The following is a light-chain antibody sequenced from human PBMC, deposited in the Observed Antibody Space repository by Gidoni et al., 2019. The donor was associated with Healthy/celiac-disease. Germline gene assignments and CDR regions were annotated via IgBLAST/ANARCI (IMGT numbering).Light chain of an antibody. CDR2: AAS. Sequence: DIQMTQSPSSLSASVGDRVTITCRASHSISSYLNWYQQKPGKAPNLMIYAASSLKSGVTSRFSGSGSGTDFTLTISSLPHEDFATYYCQQSYSTPHVTFGGGTKVEIK. CDR3: QQSYSTPHVT. CDR1: HSISSY. J-gene: IGKJ4*01. V-gene: IGKV1-39*01.